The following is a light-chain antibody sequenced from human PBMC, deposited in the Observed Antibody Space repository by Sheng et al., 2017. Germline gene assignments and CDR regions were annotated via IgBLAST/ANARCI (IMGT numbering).Light chain of an antibody. CDR2: LNSDGSH. CDR1: SGHSSYT. Sequence: QVVLTQSPSASASLGASVKLTCTLSSGHSSYTIAWHQQQPEKGPRYLMNLNSDGSHKKGYGIPDRFSGSSSGAERYLTISSLQSEDEADYYCQTWGTGIRVFGGGTKLTVL. CDR3: QTWGTGIRV. J-gene: IGLJ3*02. V-gene: IGLV4-69*01.